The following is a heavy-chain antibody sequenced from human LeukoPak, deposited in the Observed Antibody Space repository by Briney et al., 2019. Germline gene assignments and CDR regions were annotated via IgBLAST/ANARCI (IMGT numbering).Heavy chain of an antibody. CDR3: ARVSPYSNPFFKY. J-gene: IGHJ4*02. CDR1: GYTFTGYY. CDR2: INPNSGGT. D-gene: IGHD4-11*01. V-gene: IGHV1-2*02. Sequence: ASVKVSCKASGYTFTGYYMHWVRQAPGQGLEWMGWINPNSGGTNYAQKFQGRVTMTRDTSISTAYMELSRLRSDDTAVYYCARVSPYSNPFFKYWGQGTLVTVSS.